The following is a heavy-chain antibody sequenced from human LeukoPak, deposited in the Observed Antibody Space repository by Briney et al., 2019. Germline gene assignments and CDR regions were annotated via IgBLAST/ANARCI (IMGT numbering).Heavy chain of an antibody. D-gene: IGHD3-9*01. CDR1: GFTFSNAW. CDR2: IKSKTEGGTT. V-gene: IGHV3-15*07. J-gene: IGHJ4*02. Sequence: GGSLRLSCAASGFTFSNAWMNWVRQAPGKGLEWVGRIKSKTEGGTTDYATPVKGRFTISRDDSKNTLYLQMNSLKIEDTAVYYCTTGRSDILTGYPHWGQGTLVTVSS. CDR3: TTGRSDILTGYPH.